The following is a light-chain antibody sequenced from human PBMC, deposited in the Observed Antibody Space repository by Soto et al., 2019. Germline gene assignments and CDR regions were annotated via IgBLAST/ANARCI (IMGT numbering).Light chain of an antibody. CDR2: GAS. Sequence: EKVMTQSPATLSVSPGERATLSCRASHSISSNLAWYHQKPGQPPRLLIYGASTRATGIPARFSGSGSGTEFTLTISSLQSEDFAVYYCQQYNSWPLAFGGGTKV. J-gene: IGKJ4*01. CDR1: HSISSN. V-gene: IGKV3-15*01. CDR3: QQYNSWPLA.